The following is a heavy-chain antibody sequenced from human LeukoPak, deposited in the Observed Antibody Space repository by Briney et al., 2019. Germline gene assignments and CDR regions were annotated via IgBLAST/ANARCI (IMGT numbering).Heavy chain of an antibody. V-gene: IGHV1-69*04. CDR1: GGTFSSYA. D-gene: IGHD2-2*02. CDR3: ARGYCSSTSCYTRQVNWFDP. CDR2: IILILGIA. J-gene: IGHJ5*02. Sequence: SVKVSCKASGGTFSSYAISWVRQAPGQGLEWMGRIILILGIANYAQKFQGRVTITADKSTSTAYMELSSLRSEDTAVYYCARGYCSSTSCYTRQVNWFDPWGQGTLVTVSS.